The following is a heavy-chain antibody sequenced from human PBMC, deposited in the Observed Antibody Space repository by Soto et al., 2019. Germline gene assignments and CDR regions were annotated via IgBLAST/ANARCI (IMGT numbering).Heavy chain of an antibody. J-gene: IGHJ5*01. CDR1: GGSFSDHY. D-gene: IGHD5-18*01. CDR3: ATGVCGYRYGGLES. CDR2: INHSGST. V-gene: IGHV4-34*01. Sequence: QVQLQQWGAGLLKPSETLSLTCAVYGGSFSDHYWSWIRQTPGKGLEWIGEINHSGSTDYNPSFKKRVTRSVDKATNQLFLYLSSVNAADTAVIYCATGVCGYRYGGLESWGQGTLVTVSA.